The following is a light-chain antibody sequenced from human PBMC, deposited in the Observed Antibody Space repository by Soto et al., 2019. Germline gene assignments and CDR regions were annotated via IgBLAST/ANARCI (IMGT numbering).Light chain of an antibody. CDR3: QQYNNWPPWT. CDR2: GAS. CDR1: QSVSSN. J-gene: IGKJ1*01. V-gene: IGKV3-15*01. Sequence: EIVMTQSPATLSVSPGERATLSCRASQSVSSNLAWYQQKPGQAPRLLIYGASTRATGIPARFSGSGSGTEVTLTISSLLSEDFAVYDCQQYNNWPPWTLGQGTKVESK.